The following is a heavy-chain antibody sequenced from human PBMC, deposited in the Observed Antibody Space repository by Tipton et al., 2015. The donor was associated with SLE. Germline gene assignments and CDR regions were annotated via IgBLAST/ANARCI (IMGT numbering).Heavy chain of an antibody. D-gene: IGHD2-2*01. CDR1: GFTFSSYA. J-gene: IGHJ4*02. Sequence: SLRLSCAASGFTFSSYAMSWVRQAPGKGLEWVSVIYSGGSTYYADSVKGWFTISRDNSKNTLYLQMNSLRAEDTAVYYCAKAARSKVVPAALDYWGQGTLVSVSS. CDR3: AKAARSKVVPAALDY. V-gene: IGHV3-23*03. CDR2: IYSGGST.